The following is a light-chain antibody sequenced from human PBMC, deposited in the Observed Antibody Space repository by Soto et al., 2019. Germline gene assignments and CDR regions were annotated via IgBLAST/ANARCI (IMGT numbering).Light chain of an antibody. J-gene: IGLJ2*01. CDR3: CSYAGSYTVV. Sequence: QSALTHPRSVSGSPGQSVTISCTGTSSDVGGYNYVSWYQQHPGKAPKLMIYDVSKRPSGVPDRFSGSKSGNTASLTISGLQAEDEADYYCCSYAGSYTVVFGGGTKLTV. CDR2: DVS. V-gene: IGLV2-11*01. CDR1: SSDVGGYNY.